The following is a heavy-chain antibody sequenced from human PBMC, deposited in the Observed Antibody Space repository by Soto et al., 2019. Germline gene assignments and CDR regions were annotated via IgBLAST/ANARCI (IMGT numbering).Heavy chain of an antibody. CDR2: ISGSGGST. V-gene: IGHV3-23*01. D-gene: IGHD6-13*01. CDR3: AKAGPGSSWYRDAFDI. CDR1: GFTFSSYA. Sequence: GGSLRLSCAASGFTFSSYAMSWVRQAPGKGLEWVSAISGSGGSTYYADSVKGRFTISRDNSKNTLYLQMNSLRAEDTAVYYCAKAGPGSSWYRDAFDIWGQGTMVTVSS. J-gene: IGHJ3*02.